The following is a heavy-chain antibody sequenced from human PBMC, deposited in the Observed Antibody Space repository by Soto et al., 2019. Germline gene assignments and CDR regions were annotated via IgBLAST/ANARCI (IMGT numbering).Heavy chain of an antibody. CDR1: GYTFTSYY. CDR2: INPSGGST. J-gene: IGHJ3*02. Sequence: GASVKVSCKASGYTFTSYYMHWVRQAPGQGLEWMGIINPSGGSTSCAQKFQGRVTMTRDTSTSTVYMELSSLRSEDTAVYYCARGLLLIDYSGGYLGDAFDIWGQGTMVTVSS. CDR3: ARGLLLIDYSGGYLGDAFDI. D-gene: IGHD1-26*01. V-gene: IGHV1-46*01.